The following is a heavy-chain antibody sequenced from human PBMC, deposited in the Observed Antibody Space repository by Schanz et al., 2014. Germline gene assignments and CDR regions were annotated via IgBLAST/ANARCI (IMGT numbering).Heavy chain of an antibody. CDR3: VKTDAGWRFDY. CDR2: ISDRGDGT. V-gene: IGHV3-23*04. D-gene: IGHD6-19*01. CDR1: GFTFTTFA. J-gene: IGHJ4*02. Sequence: EVQVVESGGGLVQPGGSLRLSCATSGFTFTTFAMTWVRQAPGKGLEWVSGISDRGDGTNYGDSVRGRFTISRDNSRNTVYLQMNNVGVDDTATYYCVKTDAGWRFDYWGQGTLVIVSS.